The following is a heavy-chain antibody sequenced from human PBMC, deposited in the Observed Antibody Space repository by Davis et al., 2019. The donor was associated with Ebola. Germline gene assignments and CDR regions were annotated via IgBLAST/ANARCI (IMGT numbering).Heavy chain of an antibody. D-gene: IGHD4-11*01. V-gene: IGHV3-30*02. CDR1: GFTFRLYG. Sequence: GESLKISCAASGFTFRLYGFHWVRQAPGKGLEWLAFMRYDDSDKYYAASLGGRFTISRDISKNTFYLHMSSLRSEDTALYFCAKPLYSNYEGIYDWGQGALVTVSS. J-gene: IGHJ4*02. CDR3: AKPLYSNYEGIYD. CDR2: MRYDDSDK.